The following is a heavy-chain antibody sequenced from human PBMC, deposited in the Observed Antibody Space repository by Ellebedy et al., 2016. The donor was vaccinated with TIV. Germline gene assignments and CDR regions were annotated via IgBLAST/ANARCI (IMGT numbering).Heavy chain of an antibody. CDR2: IKNDGTYT. CDR3: AAAFDF. V-gene: IGHV3-74*01. Sequence: GESLKISXAASGFSFSTYWMHWVRQAPGKGLVWVSHIKNDGTYTNYADSVRGRFTISRDNAKNTLYLQMNSLRADDTAVYNCAAAFDFWGQGTMVSVSS. J-gene: IGHJ3*01. CDR1: GFSFSTYW.